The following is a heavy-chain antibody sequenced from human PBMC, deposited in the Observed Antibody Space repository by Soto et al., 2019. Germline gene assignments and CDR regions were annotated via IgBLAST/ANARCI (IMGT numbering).Heavy chain of an antibody. J-gene: IGHJ4*02. D-gene: IGHD2-2*01. Sequence: PSETMSLTCTVSGGSISNVYWSWIWQPPGKGLEWIGYIYYSGSTNYSPSLKSRVTISVDTSKNQYSLKPSSVTAADTAMYYCARLYCTSTSCYDDSWGQGTPVTVSS. CDR2: IYYSGST. CDR1: GGSISNVY. CDR3: ARLYCTSTSCYDDS. V-gene: IGHV4-59*08.